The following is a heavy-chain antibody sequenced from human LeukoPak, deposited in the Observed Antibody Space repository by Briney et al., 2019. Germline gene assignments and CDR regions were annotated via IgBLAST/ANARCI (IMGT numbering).Heavy chain of an antibody. D-gene: IGHD2-15*01. CDR3: ARGTVVVIAAVGDDAFDV. CDR2: IYYSGNT. Sequence: SETLSLTCTVSGGSIISHYWGWICQPPGKGLEWIGSIYYSGNTYYNPSLKSRVTISVDTSKNQFSLKLSSVTAADTAAYYCARGTVVVIAAVGDDAFDVWGQGTLVTVSS. J-gene: IGHJ3*01. CDR1: GGSIISHY. V-gene: IGHV4-39*07.